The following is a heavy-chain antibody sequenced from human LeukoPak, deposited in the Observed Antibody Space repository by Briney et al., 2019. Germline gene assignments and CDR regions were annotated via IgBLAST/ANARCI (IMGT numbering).Heavy chain of an antibody. D-gene: IGHD3-10*01. Sequence: GGSLRLSCAASGFTVSSNYMSWVRQAPGKGLEWVSVIYSGGNTYYADSVKGRFTISRDNSKNTLYLQMNSLRAEDTSVYYCARDHKVRGVSYWGQGTLVTVSS. CDR3: ARDHKVRGVSY. J-gene: IGHJ4*02. V-gene: IGHV3-66*01. CDR2: IYSGGNT. CDR1: GFTVSSNY.